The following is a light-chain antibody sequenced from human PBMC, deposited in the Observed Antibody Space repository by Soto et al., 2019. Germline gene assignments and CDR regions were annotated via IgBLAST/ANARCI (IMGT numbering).Light chain of an antibody. CDR1: QSVSNSY. CDR2: GAS. J-gene: IGKJ3*01. V-gene: IGKV3-20*01. Sequence: EIVLTQSPDTRSLSPGERATLSCRASQSVSNSYLAWYQQKPGQAPRLLIYGASGRATGIPDRFSGGESGTDFTLTISRLEPEDFAVYYCQQYGSPPLTFGPGTKVDIK. CDR3: QQYGSPPLT.